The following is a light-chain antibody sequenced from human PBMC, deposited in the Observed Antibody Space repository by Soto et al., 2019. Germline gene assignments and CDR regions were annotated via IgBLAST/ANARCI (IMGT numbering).Light chain of an antibody. V-gene: IGKV1-5*01. CDR3: QQYNSYSRT. CDR2: DAS. J-gene: IGKJ1*01. CDR1: QNIRNW. Sequence: DIQMTQSPSTLSASVGDRVTITCRASQNIRNWLAWYQQKPGKAPKVLISDASRLESGVPSRFSGSGSGTEFTFTISSLQPDDFATYYCQQYNSYSRTFGQGTKVDIK.